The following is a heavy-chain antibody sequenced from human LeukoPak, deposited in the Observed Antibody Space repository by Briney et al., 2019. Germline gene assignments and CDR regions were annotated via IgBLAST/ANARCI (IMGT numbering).Heavy chain of an antibody. Sequence: ASVKVSCKASVYTFTSYGISWVRQAPGQGLEWMGWISAYNGNTNYAQKLQGRVTMTTDTSTSTAYMELRSLRSDDTAVYYCARDRSRSYYRSLAVLDYWGQGTLVTVSS. D-gene: IGHD1-26*01. J-gene: IGHJ4*02. CDR3: ARDRSRSYYRSLAVLDY. V-gene: IGHV1-18*01. CDR2: ISAYNGNT. CDR1: VYTFTSYG.